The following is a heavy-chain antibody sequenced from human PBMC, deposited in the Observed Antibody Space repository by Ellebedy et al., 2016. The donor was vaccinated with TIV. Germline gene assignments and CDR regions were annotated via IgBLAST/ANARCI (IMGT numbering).Heavy chain of an antibody. Sequence: GESLKISXAASGFTVSNNYMNWVRQAPGKGLEWVSLIYSGGSTHYADSVRGRFTISRDYSKNTLYLQMSSLRAEDTAVYYCVKDSYVTDVWGQGTTVTVSS. CDR3: VKDSYVTDV. CDR2: IYSGGST. J-gene: IGHJ6*02. CDR1: GFTVSNNY. V-gene: IGHV3-53*05.